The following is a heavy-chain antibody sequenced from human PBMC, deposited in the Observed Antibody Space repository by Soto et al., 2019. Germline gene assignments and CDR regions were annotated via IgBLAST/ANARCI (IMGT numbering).Heavy chain of an antibody. J-gene: IGHJ1*01. Sequence: GGSLRLSCAASGFTFSSYAMHWVHQAPGKGLEWVAVISYDGSNKYYADSVKGRFTISRDNSKNTLYLQMNSLRAEDTAVYYFSKKVASSEPLEHWGQGTLVSVAS. D-gene: IGHD5-12*01. CDR2: ISYDGSNK. CDR3: SKKVASSEPLEH. CDR1: GFTFSSYA. V-gene: IGHV3-30-3*02.